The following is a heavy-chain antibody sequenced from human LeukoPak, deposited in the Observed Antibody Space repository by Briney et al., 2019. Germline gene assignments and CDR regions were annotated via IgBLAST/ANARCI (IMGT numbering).Heavy chain of an antibody. D-gene: IGHD2-2*02. J-gene: IGHJ5*02. Sequence: ASVKVSCKASGYTFTSYGISWVRQAPGQGLEWMGWISAYNGNTNYAQKLQGRVTMTTDTSTSTAYMELRSLRSDDTAVYYCARESVLPYDCSSTSCYTPDNWFDPWGQGTLVTVSS. V-gene: IGHV1-18*01. CDR3: ARESVLPYDCSSTSCYTPDNWFDP. CDR2: ISAYNGNT. CDR1: GYTFTSYG.